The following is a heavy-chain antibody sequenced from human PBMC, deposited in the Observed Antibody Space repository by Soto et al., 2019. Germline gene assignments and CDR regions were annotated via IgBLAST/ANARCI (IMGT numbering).Heavy chain of an antibody. Sequence: SETLSLTCTVSGGSIISSSYYWGWIRQPPGKGLEWIGSIYYSGSTYYNPSLKSRVTISVDTSKNQFSLKLSSVTAADTAVYYCARQAYNYRDYWGQGTLVTVSS. V-gene: IGHV4-39*01. CDR3: ARQAYNYRDY. J-gene: IGHJ4*02. D-gene: IGHD5-12*01. CDR1: GGSIISSSYY. CDR2: IYYSGST.